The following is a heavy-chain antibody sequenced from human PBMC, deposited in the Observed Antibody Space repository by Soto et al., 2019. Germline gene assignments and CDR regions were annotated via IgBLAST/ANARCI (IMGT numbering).Heavy chain of an antibody. J-gene: IGHJ4*02. CDR3: ARVGSPGYWLACGYFDF. V-gene: IGHV1-18*01. CDR2: ISAYNGNT. CDR1: GYTFTSYG. D-gene: IGHD2-8*02. Sequence: ASVKVSCKASGYTFTSYGISWVRQAPGQGLEWMGWISAYNGNTNYAQKLQGRVTMTTDTSTSTAYMGLRSLRSDDTAVYYCARVGSPGYWLACGYFDFWRQGTLDIVSS.